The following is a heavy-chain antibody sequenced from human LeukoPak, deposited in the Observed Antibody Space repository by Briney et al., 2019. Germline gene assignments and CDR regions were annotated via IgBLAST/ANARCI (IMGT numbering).Heavy chain of an antibody. Sequence: PGGSLRLPCATSGFTFSSFGFHWVRQAPGKGLEWVAVIYSDGSNKYYADSVKGRFTISRDSSKNTLYLQMNSLRAEDTAVYYCARDVSASFDYWGQGTLVTVS. CDR1: GFTFSSFG. CDR3: ARDVSASFDY. CDR2: IYSDGSNK. J-gene: IGHJ4*02. D-gene: IGHD5/OR15-5a*01. V-gene: IGHV3-33*01.